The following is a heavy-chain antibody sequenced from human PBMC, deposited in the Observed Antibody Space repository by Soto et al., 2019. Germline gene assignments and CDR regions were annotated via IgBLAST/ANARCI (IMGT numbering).Heavy chain of an antibody. J-gene: IGHJ4*02. D-gene: IGHD6-13*01. V-gene: IGHV1-2*02. CDR3: ARETIAAAGTRYYFDY. CDR2: INPNSGGT. Sequence: ASVKVSCKASGYTFTGYYMHWVRQAPGQGLEWMGWINPNSGGTNYAQKFQGRVTMTRDTSISTAYMELSRLRSDDTAVYYCARETIAAAGTRYYFDYWGQGTLVTVSS. CDR1: GYTFTGYY.